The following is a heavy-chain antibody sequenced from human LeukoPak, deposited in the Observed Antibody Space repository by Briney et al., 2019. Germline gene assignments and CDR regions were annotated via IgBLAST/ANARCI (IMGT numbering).Heavy chain of an antibody. CDR2: ISGSGATT. CDR1: GFTFSNYA. CDR3: AKGLWGAYYYGMDV. J-gene: IGHJ6*02. D-gene: IGHD3-16*01. V-gene: IGHV3-23*01. Sequence: PGGSLRLSCAASGFTFSNYAMSWVGQAPGKGLGWVSVISGSGATTYYADSVKGRFTISRDNSKNTLYLQVDSLRAEDTAVYYCAKGLWGAYYYGMDVWGQGTTVTVSS.